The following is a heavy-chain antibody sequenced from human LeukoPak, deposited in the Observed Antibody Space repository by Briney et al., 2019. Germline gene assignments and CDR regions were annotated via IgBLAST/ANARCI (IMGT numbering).Heavy chain of an antibody. J-gene: IGHJ4*02. CDR1: GFTFSGYW. Sequence: GGSLRLSCAASGFTFSGYWMTWVRQAPGKGLEWAANIKKDGSEKYYVDSVRGRFTISRDNAKNSLYLQMNSLRAEDTAVYYCAREMGWNYGDYWGQGTLVTVSS. V-gene: IGHV3-7*05. CDR2: IKKDGSEK. CDR3: AREMGWNYGDY. D-gene: IGHD1-7*01.